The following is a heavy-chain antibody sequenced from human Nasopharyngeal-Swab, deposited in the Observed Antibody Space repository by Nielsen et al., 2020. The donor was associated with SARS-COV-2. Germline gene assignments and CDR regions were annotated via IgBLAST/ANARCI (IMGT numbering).Heavy chain of an antibody. D-gene: IGHD3-10*01. Sequence: SETLSLTCTVSGGSISSGGYYWSWIRQHPGKGLEWIGYIYYSGSTYYNPSLKSRVTISVDTSKNQFSLKLSSVTAADTAVYYCARDPLMVRGVIITGYWGQGTLVTVSS. CDR2: IYYSGST. CDR1: GGSISSGGYY. V-gene: IGHV4-31*03. J-gene: IGHJ4*02. CDR3: ARDPLMVRGVIITGY.